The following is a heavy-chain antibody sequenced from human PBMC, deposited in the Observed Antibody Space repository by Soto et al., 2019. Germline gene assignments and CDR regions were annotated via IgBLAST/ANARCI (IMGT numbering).Heavy chain of an antibody. V-gene: IGHV1-3*01. Sequence: GASVKVSCKASGYTFTSYAMHWVRQAPGQRLEWMGWINAGNGNTKYSQKFRGRVTITRDTSASTAYMELSSLRSEDTAVYYCARSRLRFLEWLLLLYWGQGTLVTVSS. CDR1: GYTFTSYA. D-gene: IGHD3-3*01. J-gene: IGHJ4*02. CDR3: ARSRLRFLEWLLLLY. CDR2: INAGNGNT.